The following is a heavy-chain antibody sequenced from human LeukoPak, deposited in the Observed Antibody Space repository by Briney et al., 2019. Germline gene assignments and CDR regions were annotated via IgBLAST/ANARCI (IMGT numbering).Heavy chain of an antibody. J-gene: IGHJ4*02. V-gene: IGHV1-2*02. CDR1: GYTFTGYY. Sequence: ASVKVSCKASGYTFTGYYMHWVRQAPGQGLEWMGWINPNSGGTNYAQKFQGRVTMTRDTSISTAYMELSRLRSDDTAVYYCARDLYYYDSSGLFDYWGQGTLVAVSS. CDR3: ARDLYYYDSSGLFDY. D-gene: IGHD3-22*01. CDR2: INPNSGGT.